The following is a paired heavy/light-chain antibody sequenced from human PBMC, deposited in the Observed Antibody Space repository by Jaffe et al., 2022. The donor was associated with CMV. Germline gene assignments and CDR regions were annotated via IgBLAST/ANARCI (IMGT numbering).Light chain of an antibody. V-gene: IGLV2-8*01. J-gene: IGLJ2*01. Sequence: QSALTQPPSASGSPGQSVTISCTGTNSDVGAYNYVSWYQQHPGKAPKVMIYEVSKRPSGVPDRFSGSKSGNTASLTVSGLQAEDEADYYCSSYAGSNNLLFGGGTKLTVL. CDR1: NSDVGAYNY. CDR2: EVS. CDR3: SSYAGSNNLL.
Heavy chain of an antibody. V-gene: IGHV4-4*02. CDR2: IYHSGST. D-gene: IGHD3-16*01. J-gene: IGHJ4*02. CDR1: GGSITSDNW. CDR3: ARDVGSKLIFDY. Sequence: QVHLQESGPGLVKPSGTLSLTCAVSGGSITSDNWWSWVRQPPGKGLEWIGEIYHSGSTNYNPSLKSRVTISMDKSKNQFSLTLTFVTAADTAVYYCARDVGSKLIFDYWGQGTLVTVSS.